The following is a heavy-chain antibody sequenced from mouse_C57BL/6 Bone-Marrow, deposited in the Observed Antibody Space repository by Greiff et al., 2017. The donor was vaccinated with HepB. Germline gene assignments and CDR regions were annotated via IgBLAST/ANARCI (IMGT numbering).Heavy chain of an antibody. Sequence: EVKLQESGPGLVKPSQSLSLTCSVTGYSITSGYYWNWIRQFPGNKLEWMGYISYDGSNNYNPSLKNRISITRDTSKNQFFLKLNSVTTEDTATYYCARDDTTVVATSKFAYWGQGTLVTVSA. D-gene: IGHD1-1*01. CDR2: ISYDGSN. V-gene: IGHV3-6*01. J-gene: IGHJ3*01. CDR1: GYSITSGYY. CDR3: ARDDTTVVATSKFAY.